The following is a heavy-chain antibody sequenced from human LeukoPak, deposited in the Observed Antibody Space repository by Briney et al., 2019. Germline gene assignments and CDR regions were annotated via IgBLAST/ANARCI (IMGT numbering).Heavy chain of an antibody. D-gene: IGHD4-17*01. J-gene: IGHJ3*02. V-gene: IGHV1-58*02. CDR3: AADRGDYVAAFDI. Sequence: TSVKVSCKASGFTFTSSAMQWVRQARGQRVEWVGWIVVGSGNTNYAQKLQERVTITRDMSTSTAYLELSSVRSEDTAVYYCAADRGDYVAAFDIWGQGTMVTVSS. CDR2: IVVGSGNT. CDR1: GFTFTSSA.